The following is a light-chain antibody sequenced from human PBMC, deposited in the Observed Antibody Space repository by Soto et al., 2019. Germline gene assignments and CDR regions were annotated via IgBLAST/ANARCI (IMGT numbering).Light chain of an antibody. J-gene: IGKJ3*01. CDR1: QDISNY. V-gene: IGKV1-27*01. CDR3: QNLDSAAFT. Sequence: DIQMTQSPSSLSASLGDRVTITCRASQDISNYLAWYQQRPGKVPKLLIYAASTLQSGVPSRFSGSGSGTDFTLTISSLLPEDVAPYYCQNLDSAAFTFGPGTKVDIK. CDR2: AAS.